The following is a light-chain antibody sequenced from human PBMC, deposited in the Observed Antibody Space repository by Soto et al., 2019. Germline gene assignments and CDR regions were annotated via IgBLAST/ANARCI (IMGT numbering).Light chain of an antibody. CDR1: QTIASY. Sequence: DIQMTQSPSSLSASVGDRVTITCRASQTIASYVNWYQQQPGKAPRLLIYSASSLQPGVPSRFSGTESGTLFTLSISSLQPEDVATYYCQQSYNIPTFGQGTKVEI. CDR3: QQSYNIPT. CDR2: SAS. J-gene: IGKJ1*01. V-gene: IGKV1-39*01.